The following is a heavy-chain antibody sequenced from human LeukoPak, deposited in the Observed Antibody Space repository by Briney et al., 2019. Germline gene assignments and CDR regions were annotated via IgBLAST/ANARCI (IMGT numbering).Heavy chain of an antibody. CDR1: GFTFSSRS. D-gene: IGHD5-24*01. Sequence: GGSLRLSCAASGFTFSSRSMSWVRQAPGKGLDWVSSIDSSSSHIYYADSMEGRFTIPRDNAKNSLFLQMNSLRAEDTAVYYCARDFRTQLDGYSPPYHFDYWGQGALVTVSS. CDR3: ARDFRTQLDGYSPPYHFDY. CDR2: IDSSSSHI. V-gene: IGHV3-21*01. J-gene: IGHJ4*02.